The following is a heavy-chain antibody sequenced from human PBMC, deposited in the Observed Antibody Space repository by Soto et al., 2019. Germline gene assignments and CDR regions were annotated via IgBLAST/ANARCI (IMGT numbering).Heavy chain of an antibody. J-gene: IGHJ3*01. Sequence: EVQLVESGGGLVQPGESLSLSCAASGFALGDYWIHWVRQAPGKGLVWVSRIKFDGSSANYADSVKGRFTISRDNAKVTVYLQMNSLGAEDTAVYYCARVVRGHYGFDVWGQGTMVTVSS. V-gene: IGHV3-74*01. CDR1: GFALGDYW. D-gene: IGHD3-10*01. CDR3: ARVVRGHYGFDV. CDR2: IKFDGSSA.